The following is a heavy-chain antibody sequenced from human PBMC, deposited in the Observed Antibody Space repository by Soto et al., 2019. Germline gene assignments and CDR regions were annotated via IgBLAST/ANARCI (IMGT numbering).Heavy chain of an antibody. D-gene: IGHD3-22*01. CDR1: GGSINNFY. Sequence: SETLSLTCTVSGGSINNFYWAWIRQPPGKGLEWIGYIYYSGSTDYNPSLKSRVTISVDTSKNQFSLKLSSVTAADTAVYYCARVGDSSGYYYENNWFDPWGQGTLVTVSS. V-gene: IGHV4-59*01. CDR3: ARVGDSSGYYYENNWFDP. J-gene: IGHJ5*02. CDR2: IYYSGST.